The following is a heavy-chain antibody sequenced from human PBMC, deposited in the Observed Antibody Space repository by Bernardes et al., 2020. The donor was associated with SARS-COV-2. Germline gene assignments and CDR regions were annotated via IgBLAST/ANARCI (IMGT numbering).Heavy chain of an antibody. Sequence: GGSLRLSCAASGFTFSSYSMNWVRQAPGKGLEWVSSISSSSSYIYYADSVKGRFTISRDNAKNSLYLQMNSLRAEDTAVYYCARDKFIRKPAAITGNRYYGMDVWGQGTTVTVSS. J-gene: IGHJ6*02. V-gene: IGHV3-21*01. CDR1: GFTFSSYS. CDR3: ARDKFIRKPAAITGNRYYGMDV. D-gene: IGHD2-2*02. CDR2: ISSSSSYI.